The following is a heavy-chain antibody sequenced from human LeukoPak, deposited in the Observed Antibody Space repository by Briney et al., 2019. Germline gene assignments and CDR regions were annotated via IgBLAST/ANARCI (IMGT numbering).Heavy chain of an antibody. CDR2: IRTKVNGETT. CDR3: TTDYQLDY. V-gene: IGHV3-49*04. J-gene: IGHJ4*02. D-gene: IGHD3-16*01. CDR1: GFTFGDFV. Sequence: GGSLRLSCTASGFTFGDFVMSWVRQTPGKGLEWVGFIRTKVNGETTKYAASVQGRFTISRDDSKSIAYLQMNSLKTEDTTVYYCTTDYQLDYWGQGTLVTVSS.